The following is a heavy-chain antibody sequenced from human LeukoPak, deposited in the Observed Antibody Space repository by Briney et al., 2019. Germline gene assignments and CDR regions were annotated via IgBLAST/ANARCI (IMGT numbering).Heavy chain of an antibody. Sequence: PSETLSLTCAVYGGSFSGYYWSWIRQPPGKGLEWIGEINHSGSTNYNPSLKSRVTISVDTSKKQFSLKLSSVTAADTAVYYCVTFYFDSSGQKKNYWGQGPLVTVSS. CDR1: GGSFSGYY. CDR2: INHSGST. V-gene: IGHV4-34*01. D-gene: IGHD3-22*01. CDR3: VTFYFDSSGQKKNY. J-gene: IGHJ4*02.